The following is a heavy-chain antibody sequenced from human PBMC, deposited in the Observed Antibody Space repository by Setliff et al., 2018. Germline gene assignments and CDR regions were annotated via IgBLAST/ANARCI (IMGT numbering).Heavy chain of an antibody. J-gene: IGHJ4*02. CDR1: GFSFHDYG. CDR3: ATLSKDLNY. V-gene: IGHV3-33*01. D-gene: IGHD3-3*01. CDR2: IWHDGTNK. Sequence: GGSLRLSCAASGFSFHDYGMGWVRQAPGKGLEWVAIIWHDGTNKYYADSVKGRFDISRDSSKNTVYLQMNSLTAEDTAMYYCATLSKDLNYWGQGTLVTVSS.